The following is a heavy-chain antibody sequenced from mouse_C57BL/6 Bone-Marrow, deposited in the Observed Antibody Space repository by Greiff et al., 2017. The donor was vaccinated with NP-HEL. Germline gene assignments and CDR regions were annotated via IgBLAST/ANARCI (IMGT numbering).Heavy chain of an antibody. D-gene: IGHD2-2*01. CDR1: GYTFTSYW. CDR2: IHPNSGST. V-gene: IGHV1-64*01. Sequence: QVQLQQPGAELVKPGASVKLSCRASGYTFTSYWMHWVKQRPGQGLEWIGMIHPNSGSTNYNEKFKSKATLTVDKSSSTAYMQLSSLTSEDSAVYYCARTPYGYDRPWFAYWGQGTLVTVSA. CDR3: ARTPYGYDRPWFAY. J-gene: IGHJ3*01.